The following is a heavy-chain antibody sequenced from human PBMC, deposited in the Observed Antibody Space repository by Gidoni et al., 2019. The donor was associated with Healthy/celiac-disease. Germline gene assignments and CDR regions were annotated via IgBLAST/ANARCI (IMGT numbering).Heavy chain of an antibody. CDR1: GFSLSTSGVG. J-gene: IGHJ4*02. D-gene: IGHD3-10*01. Sequence: QITLKESGPTLVKPTQTLTLTCTFSGFSLSTSGVGVGWIRQPPGKALEWLALIYWDDDKRYSPSLKSRLTITKDTSKNQVVLTMTNMDPVDTATYYCARDTMVRGVIIKNPAFDYWGQGTLVTVSS. V-gene: IGHV2-5*02. CDR2: IYWDDDK. CDR3: ARDTMVRGVIIKNPAFDY.